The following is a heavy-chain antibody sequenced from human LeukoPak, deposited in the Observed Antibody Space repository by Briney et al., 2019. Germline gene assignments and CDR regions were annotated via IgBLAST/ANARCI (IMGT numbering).Heavy chain of an antibody. CDR2: IDTDGSST. V-gene: IGHV3-74*01. Sequence: GRSLRLSCAASGFSFSSYWMHWVRQAPGKGLVWVSRIDTDGSSTRYADSVKGRFTISRDNAKYTLYLQMNSLRAEDTAVYYCARAPNDYWSGYSASFDYWGQGTLVTVSS. D-gene: IGHD3-3*01. J-gene: IGHJ4*02. CDR3: ARAPNDYWSGYSASFDY. CDR1: GFSFSSYW.